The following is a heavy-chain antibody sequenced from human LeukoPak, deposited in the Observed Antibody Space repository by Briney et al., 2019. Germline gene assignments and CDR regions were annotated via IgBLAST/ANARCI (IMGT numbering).Heavy chain of an antibody. Sequence: GGSLRLSCGVSGFTFSTYGMHWVRQAPGMGLGWVAFIRHDGSKKYHVDTVKGRFTISRDNSKNTLYLEMNSLRDEDTAVYYCVKGGYSGYDRSYYMDVWGKGTTVTVSS. J-gene: IGHJ6*03. CDR2: IRHDGSKK. V-gene: IGHV3-30*02. D-gene: IGHD5-12*01. CDR1: GFTFSTYG. CDR3: VKGGYSGYDRSYYMDV.